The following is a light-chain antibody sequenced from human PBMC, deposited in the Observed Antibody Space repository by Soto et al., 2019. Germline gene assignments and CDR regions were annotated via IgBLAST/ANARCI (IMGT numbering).Light chain of an antibody. CDR2: SNN. Sequence: QAVLTQPPSASGTPGQRVTISCSGRSANIGTNFVCWYQQLPGTAPKLLIHSNNQRPSGVPDRFSGSKSGTPASLAISGLRSEDEANYYCVAWDDSLSGLVFGTGTKV. CDR3: VAWDDSLSGLV. V-gene: IGLV1-47*02. CDR1: SANIGTNF. J-gene: IGLJ1*01.